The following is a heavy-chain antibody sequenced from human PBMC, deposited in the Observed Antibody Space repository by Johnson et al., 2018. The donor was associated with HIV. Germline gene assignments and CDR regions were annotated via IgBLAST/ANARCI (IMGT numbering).Heavy chain of an antibody. V-gene: IGHV3-30*04. CDR1: RFTFSSYA. J-gene: IGHJ3*02. Sequence: QVQLVESGGGVVQPGRSLRLSCAASRFTFSSYAMHWVRQAPGKGLEWVAVISYDGSNKYYADSVKGRFTISRDNSKNTLYLQMNSLRAEDTAVYYCARDFMYAFDIWGQGTMVTVSS. D-gene: IGHD3-10*02. CDR2: ISYDGSNK. CDR3: ARDFMYAFDI.